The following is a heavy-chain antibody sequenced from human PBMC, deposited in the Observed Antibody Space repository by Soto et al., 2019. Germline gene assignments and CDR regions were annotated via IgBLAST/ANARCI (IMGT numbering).Heavy chain of an antibody. CDR3: ARVRYGDFSFQY. J-gene: IGHJ4*02. CDR1: GDTFTTFH. V-gene: IGHV1-2*02. Sequence: AAVKVSCKASGDTFTTFHLHWVRLAPGQGLEWMGWINPDTGDSEYGQKFQGRVTLTRDTSMTTAYMELSSLTSDDTAIYFCARVRYGDFSFQYWGQGTQVTVSS. CDR2: INPDTGDS. D-gene: IGHD4-17*01.